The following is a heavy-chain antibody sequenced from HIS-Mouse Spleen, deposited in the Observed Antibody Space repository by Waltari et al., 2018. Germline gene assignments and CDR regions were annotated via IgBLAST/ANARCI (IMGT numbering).Heavy chain of an antibody. CDR1: GYTFTIYE. CDR3: AIGQYSSSWADY. Sequence: QVQLVQSGAEVKKPGASVKVSCKDSGYTFTIYECNWVRQATGQGIEWMGWMNPNSGNTGYAQKFQGRVTMTRNTSISTAYMELSSLRSEDTAVYYCAIGQYSSSWADYWGQGTLVTVSS. V-gene: IGHV1-8*01. D-gene: IGHD6-13*01. J-gene: IGHJ4*02. CDR2: MNPNSGNT.